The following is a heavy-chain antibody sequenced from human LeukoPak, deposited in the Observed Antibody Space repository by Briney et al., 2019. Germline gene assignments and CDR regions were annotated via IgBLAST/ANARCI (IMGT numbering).Heavy chain of an antibody. CDR1: GFTFSSYA. V-gene: IGHV3-23*01. CDR3: AKDLVPAARNKNWFDP. D-gene: IGHD2-2*01. J-gene: IGHJ5*02. Sequence: QPGGSLRLSCAASGFTFSSYAMSWVRQAPGKGLEWVSAISGSGGSTYYADSVKGRFTISRDNSKNTLYLQMNSLRAEDTAVYYCAKDLVPAARNKNWFDPWGQGTLVTVSS. CDR2: ISGSGGST.